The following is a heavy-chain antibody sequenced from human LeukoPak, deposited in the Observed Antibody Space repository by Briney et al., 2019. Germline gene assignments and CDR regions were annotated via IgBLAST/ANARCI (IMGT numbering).Heavy chain of an antibody. D-gene: IGHD2-2*01. CDR3: ASYPRSMPTPPFDY. CDR2: INPNNGDT. Sequence: ASVKISCKAPGYTFTAQYMHWVRQAPGQGLEWMGWINPNNGDTKYAQSFLGRVTMTRDTSTTTAYMELSSLRSDDTAVYFCASYPRSMPTPPFDYWGQGTLVTVSS. CDR1: GYTFTAQY. J-gene: IGHJ4*02. V-gene: IGHV1-2*02.